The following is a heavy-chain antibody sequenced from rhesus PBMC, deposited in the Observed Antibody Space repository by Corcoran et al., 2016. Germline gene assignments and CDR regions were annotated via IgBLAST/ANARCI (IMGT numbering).Heavy chain of an antibody. CDR1: GGSVSSSNW. CDR2: ISGSSGST. Sequence: QVQLQESGPGLVKPSETLSLTCAVSGGSVSSSNWWSWIRQPPGKGLEWLGYISGSSGSTYYNPSLKSRVTISIDTSKNHFSLKLISVTAADTAVYYCARDQIAGTTSFDYWGQGVLVTVSS. CDR3: ARDQIAGTTSFDY. D-gene: IGHD1-20*01. J-gene: IGHJ4*01. V-gene: IGHV4-65*01.